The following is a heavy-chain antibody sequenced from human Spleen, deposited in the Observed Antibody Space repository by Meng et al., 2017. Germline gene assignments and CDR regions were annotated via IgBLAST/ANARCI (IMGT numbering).Heavy chain of an antibody. D-gene: IGHD3-22*01. J-gene: IGHJ6*02. CDR3: ARVQGFYYDSSGFDAYYYYYYGMDV. Sequence: GSLRLSCAASGFTFSNAWMTWIRQPPGKGLEYIGYIYYTGSTNYNPSLKSRVTISLDTSKNQFSLNLSSVTAADTAVYYCARVQGFYYDSSGFDAYYYYYYGMDVWGQGTTVTVSS. CDR2: IYYTGST. CDR1: GFTFSNAW. V-gene: IGHV4-59*01.